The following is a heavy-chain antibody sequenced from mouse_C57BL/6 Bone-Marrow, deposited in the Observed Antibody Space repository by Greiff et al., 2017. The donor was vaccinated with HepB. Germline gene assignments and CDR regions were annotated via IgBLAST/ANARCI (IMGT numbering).Heavy chain of an antibody. Sequence: DVHLVESGGGLVKPGGSLKLSCAASGFTFSDYGMHWVRQAPEKGLEWVAYISSGSSTIYYADTVKGRFTISRDNAKNTLFLQVTSLRSEDTAMYYCARNDYYGSSPAWFAYWGQGTLVTVSA. D-gene: IGHD1-1*01. CDR1: GFTFSDYG. CDR2: ISSGSSTI. J-gene: IGHJ3*01. V-gene: IGHV5-17*01. CDR3: ARNDYYGSSPAWFAY.